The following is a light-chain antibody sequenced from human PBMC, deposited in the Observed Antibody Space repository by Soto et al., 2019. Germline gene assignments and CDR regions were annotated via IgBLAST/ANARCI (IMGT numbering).Light chain of an antibody. J-gene: IGKJ1*01. CDR3: QQYNNWPPKS. Sequence: EIVTTQAPATLSVSPGERATLYCRASQSVSSNLAWYQQKPGQAPRLVIYVASTRATGIPARFSGSGSGTEFTLTISSLQSEDFAVYYCQQYNNWPPKSFGQGTKV. V-gene: IGKV3-15*01. CDR2: VAS. CDR1: QSVSSN.